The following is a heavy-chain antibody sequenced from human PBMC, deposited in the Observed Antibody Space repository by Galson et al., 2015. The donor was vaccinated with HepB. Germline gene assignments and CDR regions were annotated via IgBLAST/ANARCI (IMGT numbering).Heavy chain of an antibody. CDR1: GYSFTSYW. V-gene: IGHV5-51*01. D-gene: IGHD6-13*01. J-gene: IGHJ4*02. CDR3: ATANPFRSPISSAAGTQFDY. Sequence: QSGAEVKKPGESLKISCKGSGYSFTSYWIGWVRQMPGKGLEWMGIIYPGDSDTRYSPSFQGQVTISADKSISTSYLQWSSLKASDTAMYYCATANPFRSPISSAAGTQFDYWGQGTLVTVSS. CDR2: IYPGDSDT.